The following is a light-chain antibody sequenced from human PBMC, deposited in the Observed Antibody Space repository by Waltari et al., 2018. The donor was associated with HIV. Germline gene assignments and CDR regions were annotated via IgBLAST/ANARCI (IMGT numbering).Light chain of an antibody. V-gene: IGLV3-1*01. Sequence: SYELTQPPSVSVSPGQTASITCSGDKLGDKYACWYQQKPGQSPVVVIYQDSKRPSGIPDRFSGSKSGNTASLTGSGLQADDEATYYCFSYAGNNFLLFGGGTKLTVL. CDR3: FSYAGNNFLL. J-gene: IGLJ2*01. CDR2: QDS. CDR1: KLGDKY.